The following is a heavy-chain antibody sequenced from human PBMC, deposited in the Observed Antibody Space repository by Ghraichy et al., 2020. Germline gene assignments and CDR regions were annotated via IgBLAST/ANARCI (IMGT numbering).Heavy chain of an antibody. V-gene: IGHV3-48*02. D-gene: IGHD3-22*01. J-gene: IGHJ1*01. CDR2: ISADSGAI. CDR3: ARQRRARSSGWD. Sequence: GGSLRLSCAASVLTFSNDPMNWVRQAPGKGLEWVSYISADSGAIYYADSVKGRFTISRDNAQNSLYLQMNRLRDEDTAVYYCARQRRARSSGWDWGQGTLVTVSS. CDR1: VLTFSNDP.